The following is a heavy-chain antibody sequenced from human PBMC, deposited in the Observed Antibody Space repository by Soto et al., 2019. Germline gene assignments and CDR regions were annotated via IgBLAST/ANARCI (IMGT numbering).Heavy chain of an antibody. CDR3: ARGWGYDSNDYYYAY. J-gene: IGHJ4*02. CDR1: GGTFSRHA. Sequence: QVQLVQSGPEVRKPGSSVKVSCKASGGTFSRHAISWVRQAPGQGVEWMGGIIPIFGTANHAQKFQGRVTIIADESTSTVYLELSSLRSEDTAMYYCARGWGYDSNDYYYAYWGQGTLVIVSS. V-gene: IGHV1-69*01. CDR2: IIPIFGTA. D-gene: IGHD3-22*01.